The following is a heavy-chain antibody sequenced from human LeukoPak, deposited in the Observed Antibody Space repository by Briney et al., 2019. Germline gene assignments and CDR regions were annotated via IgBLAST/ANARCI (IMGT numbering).Heavy chain of an antibody. Sequence: GGSLRLSCAASGFTLSDYAMQWVRQSPGKGLEWVALISNDGSNKHHADSVKGRFTVSRDNSKNTLYLQMDSLRTEDTAVYYCARGRIVGTPSGWLDPWGQGTLVTVSS. D-gene: IGHD1-26*01. J-gene: IGHJ5*02. CDR2: ISNDGSNK. V-gene: IGHV3-30-3*01. CDR1: GFTLSDYA. CDR3: ARGRIVGTPSGWLDP.